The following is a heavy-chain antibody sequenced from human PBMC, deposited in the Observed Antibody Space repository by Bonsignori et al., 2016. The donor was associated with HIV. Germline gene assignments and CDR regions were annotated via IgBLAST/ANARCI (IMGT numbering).Heavy chain of an antibody. Sequence: WIRQPPGKGLEWVASIKHAGSETHYVDSVKGRFSISRDNAKNSVYLQMNSLGVEDTAVYYCVRVNGLYSGSSWIDHWGQGSPVTVSS. CDR2: IKHAGSET. D-gene: IGHD6-13*01. J-gene: IGHJ4*02. V-gene: IGHV3-7*03. CDR3: VRVNGLYSGSSWIDH.